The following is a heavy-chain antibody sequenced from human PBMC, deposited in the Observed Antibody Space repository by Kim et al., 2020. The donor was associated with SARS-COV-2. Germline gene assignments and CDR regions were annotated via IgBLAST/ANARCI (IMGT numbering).Heavy chain of an antibody. D-gene: IGHD6-6*01. CDR1: GGSFSGYY. J-gene: IGHJ6*02. CDR3: ARGFRQLSRGANYYYGMDV. CDR2: INHSGST. Sequence: SETLSLTCAVYGGSFSGYYWSWIRQPPGKGLEWIGEINHSGSTNYNPSLKSRVTISVDTSKNQFSLKLSSVTAADTAVYYCARGFRQLSRGANYYYGMDVWGQGTTVTVSS. V-gene: IGHV4-34*01.